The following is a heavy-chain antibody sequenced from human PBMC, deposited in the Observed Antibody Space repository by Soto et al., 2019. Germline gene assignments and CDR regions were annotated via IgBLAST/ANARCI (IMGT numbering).Heavy chain of an antibody. Sequence: PSETLSLTCTVSDDFISSYYWNWIRQPAGKGLEWIGRVSTSGAANYNPSLKSRVTISVDTSKNQFSLKLSSVTAADTAVYYCARASIMGPTRWVAPSGYFDYWGHGTLVT. CDR3: ARASIMGPTRWVAPSGYFDY. CDR1: DDFISSYY. J-gene: IGHJ4*03. V-gene: IGHV4-4*07. CDR2: VSTSGAA. D-gene: IGHD1-26*01.